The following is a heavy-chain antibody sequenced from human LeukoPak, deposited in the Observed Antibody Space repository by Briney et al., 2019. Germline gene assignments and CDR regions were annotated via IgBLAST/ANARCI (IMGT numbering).Heavy chain of an antibody. Sequence: GGSLRLSCAAPGFTFSSYWMPWVRQAPGKGLVWVSRINSDGSSTSYADSVKGRFTISRDNSKNTLYVQMNSLRAEDTAVYYWAKKAGTSAFDAFDIWGQGTMVTVSS. CDR2: INSDGSST. J-gene: IGHJ3*02. CDR1: GFTFSSYW. CDR3: AKKAGTSAFDAFDI. V-gene: IGHV3-74*01. D-gene: IGHD6-19*01.